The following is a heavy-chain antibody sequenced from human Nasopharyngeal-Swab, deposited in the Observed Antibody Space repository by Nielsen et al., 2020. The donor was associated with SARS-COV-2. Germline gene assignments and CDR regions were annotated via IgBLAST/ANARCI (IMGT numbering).Heavy chain of an antibody. J-gene: IGHJ6*02. CDR2: IRSSSSYI. V-gene: IGHV3-21*01. D-gene: IGHD6-19*01. CDR3: AKSSSGWYQRYSYGMDV. Sequence: GESLKISCAASGFTFSTYIMNWVRQAPGKRLEWVSSIRSSSSYIYYADSVKGRFTISRDNAKNSLYLQMNSLRAEDTAVYYCAKSSSGWYQRYSYGMDVWGQGTTVTVSS. CDR1: GFTFSTYI.